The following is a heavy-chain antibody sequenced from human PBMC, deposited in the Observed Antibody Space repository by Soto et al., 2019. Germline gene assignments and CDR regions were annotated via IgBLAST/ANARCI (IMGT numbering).Heavy chain of an antibody. CDR1: GYTFTSYD. D-gene: IGHD3-3*01. CDR3: ARLHYDFWRGYYLPYYYYYMDV. V-gene: IGHV1-8*01. Sequence: QVQLVQSGAEVKKPGASVKISCKASGYTFTSYDINWVRQATGQGLEWMGWMNPNSGNTGYAQKFQGRVTMTRITSISTAYMELSSLRSEDTAVYYSARLHYDFWRGYYLPYYYYYMDVWGKGTTVTVSS. CDR2: MNPNSGNT. J-gene: IGHJ6*03.